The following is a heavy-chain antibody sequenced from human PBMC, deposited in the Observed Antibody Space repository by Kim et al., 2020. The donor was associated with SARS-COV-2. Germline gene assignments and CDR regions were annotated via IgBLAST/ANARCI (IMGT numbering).Heavy chain of an antibody. D-gene: IGHD2-2*01. CDR2: ISGSGGST. CDR3: AKVGFVVVRPGNWFDP. V-gene: IGHV3-23*01. J-gene: IGHJ5*02. CDR1: GFTFSSYA. Sequence: GGSLRLSCAASGFTFSSYAMSWVRQAPGKGLEWVSAISGSGGSTYYADSVKGRFTISRDNSKNTLYLQMNSLRAEDTAVYYCAKVGFVVVRPGNWFDPWGQGTLVTVSS.